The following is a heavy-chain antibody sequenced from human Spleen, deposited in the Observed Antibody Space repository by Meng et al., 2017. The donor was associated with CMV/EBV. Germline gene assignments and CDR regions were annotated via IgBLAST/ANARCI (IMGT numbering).Heavy chain of an antibody. CDR3: AKGRKWELPLES. CDR1: GFTFSNYA. Sequence: GESLKISCAASGFTFSNYAMSWVRQAPGKGLERVSSISIGGGSTYYTDSVKGRFSISRDNSKNTFYLQMNSLGDEDTAVYYCAKGRKWELPLESWGQGTLVTVSS. CDR2: ISIGGGST. D-gene: IGHD1-26*01. J-gene: IGHJ4*02. V-gene: IGHV3-23*01.